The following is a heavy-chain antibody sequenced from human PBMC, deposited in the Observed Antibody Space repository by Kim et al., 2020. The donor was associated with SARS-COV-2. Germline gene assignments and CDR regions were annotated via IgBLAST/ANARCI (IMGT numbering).Heavy chain of an antibody. D-gene: IGHD2-15*01. Sequence: GGSLRLSCAASGFTFDDYAMHWVRQAPGKGLEWVALISWDGGSTYYADSVKGRFTISRDNSKNSLYLQMNSLRAEDTALYYCAKEFRIIGYCSSGSCYSDDYGMDVWGQGTTVTVSS. CDR2: ISWDGGST. J-gene: IGHJ6*02. CDR3: AKEFRIIGYCSSGSCYSDDYGMDV. V-gene: IGHV3-43D*03. CDR1: GFTFDDYA.